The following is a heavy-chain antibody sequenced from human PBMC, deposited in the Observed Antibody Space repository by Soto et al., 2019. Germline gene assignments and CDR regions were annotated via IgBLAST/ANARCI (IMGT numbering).Heavy chain of an antibody. CDR3: AKVRPGDTAMAEPIMDV. CDR1: GFTFSSYA. Sequence: EVQLLESGGGLVQPGGSLRLSCAASGFTFSSYAMSWVRQAPGKGLEWVSAISGSGGSTYYADSVKGRFTISRDNSKNTLYLQMNSLRAEDTAVYYCAKVRPGDTAMAEPIMDVWGQGTTVTVSS. CDR2: ISGSGGST. J-gene: IGHJ6*01. V-gene: IGHV3-23*01. D-gene: IGHD5-18*01.